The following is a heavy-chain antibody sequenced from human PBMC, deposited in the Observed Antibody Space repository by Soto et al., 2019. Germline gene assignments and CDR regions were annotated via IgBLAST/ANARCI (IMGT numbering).Heavy chain of an antibody. CDR2: IYSGGST. V-gene: IGHV3-53*01. CDR3: VREASGWYSHGSFDF. CDR1: GFTVSSNY. D-gene: IGHD6-19*01. J-gene: IGHJ3*01. Sequence: PGGSLRLSCAASGFTVSSNYMSWVRQAPGKGLEWVSVIYSGGSTYYADSVKGRFTISRDNSNNTLYLQLTSLRAEDTAIYSCVREASGWYSHGSFDFWGRGTMVKVS.